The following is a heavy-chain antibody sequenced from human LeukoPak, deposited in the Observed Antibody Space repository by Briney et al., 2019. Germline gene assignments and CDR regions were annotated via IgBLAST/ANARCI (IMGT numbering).Heavy chain of an antibody. CDR2: INPNSGGT. CDR3: ARGVAAAGTRRGFDY. V-gene: IGHV1-2*02. J-gene: IGHJ4*02. Sequence: ASVTVSFQASVYTFPGYYMHWLRQAPGQGLAGMGWINPNSGGTNYAQKFQGRGTRTRDTSITTAYMELSRLRSDDTAVYYGARGVAAAGTRRGFDYWGQGTLVTGSS. CDR1: VYTFPGYY. D-gene: IGHD6-13*01.